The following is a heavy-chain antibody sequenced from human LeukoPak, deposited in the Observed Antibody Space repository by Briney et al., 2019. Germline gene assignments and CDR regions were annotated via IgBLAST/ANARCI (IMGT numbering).Heavy chain of an antibody. D-gene: IGHD6-19*01. Sequence: GGSLRLSCAASGFTFSSFWMHWVRQPPGKGLEWVANIKQDGSEKYYVDSVKGRFTISRDNAKNSLYLQMNSLRTEDTAVYYCVRDNSGWYRPALGRETAYYYYYYMDVWGKGTTVTVSS. V-gene: IGHV3-7*01. CDR3: VRDNSGWYRPALGRETAYYYYYYMDV. J-gene: IGHJ6*03. CDR2: IKQDGSEK. CDR1: GFTFSSFW.